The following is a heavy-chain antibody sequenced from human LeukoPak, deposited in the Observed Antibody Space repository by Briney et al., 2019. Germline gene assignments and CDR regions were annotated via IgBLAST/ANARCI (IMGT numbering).Heavy chain of an antibody. J-gene: IGHJ4*02. CDR3: ARDQGSGWYTDLDS. CDR2: INPNGGAT. CDR1: GYTFTAYY. Sequence: ASVEVSCKASGYTFTAYYMHWVRQAPGQGLQWMGWINPNGGATNYAQRFQGRVTMTRDTSISTAYMELSRLKSDDTAVYYCARDQGSGWYTDLDSWGQGTLVTVSS. D-gene: IGHD6-19*01. V-gene: IGHV1-2*02.